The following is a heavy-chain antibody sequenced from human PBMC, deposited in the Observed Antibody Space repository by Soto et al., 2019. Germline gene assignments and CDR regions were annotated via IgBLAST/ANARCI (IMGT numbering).Heavy chain of an antibody. CDR2: IYYSGST. CDR1: GGSISSYY. D-gene: IGHD3-10*01. V-gene: IGHV4-59*01. CDR3: ASYGSGSYYFDY. J-gene: IGHJ4*02. Sequence: SETLSLTCTVSGGSISSYYWSWIRQPPGKGLEWIGYIYYSGSTNYNPSLKSRVTISVDTSKNQFSLKLSSVTAADTAVYYCASYGSGSYYFDYWGQGTLVTAPQ.